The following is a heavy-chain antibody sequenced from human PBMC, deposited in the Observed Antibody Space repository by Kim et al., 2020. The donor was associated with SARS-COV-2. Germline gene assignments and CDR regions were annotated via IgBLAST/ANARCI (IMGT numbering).Heavy chain of an antibody. CDR1: DGAISNYY. CDR2: IYYSGST. V-gene: IGHV4-59*13. Sequence: SETLSLTCSVSDGAISNYYWSWIRQPPGKGLEWIGYIYYSGSTNYNPSLKSRVTMSVDTSKNQFSLKLISVTAADTAVYYCARTSTVADSLNWFDPWGQG. D-gene: IGHD6-19*01. CDR3: ARTSTVADSLNWFDP. J-gene: IGHJ5*02.